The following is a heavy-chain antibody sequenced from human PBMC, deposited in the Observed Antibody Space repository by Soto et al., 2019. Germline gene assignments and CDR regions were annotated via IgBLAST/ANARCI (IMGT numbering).Heavy chain of an antibody. D-gene: IGHD6-13*01. CDR1: GYTFTSYD. V-gene: IGHV1-8*01. CDR3: ARKSAGLHYYYGMDV. J-gene: IGHJ6*02. Sequence: GASVKVSCKASGYTFTSYDINWVRQATGQGLEWMGWMNPNSGNTGYAQKFQGRVTMTRNTSISTAYMELGSLRSEDTAVYYCARKSAGLHYYYGMDVWGQGTTVTVSS. CDR2: MNPNSGNT.